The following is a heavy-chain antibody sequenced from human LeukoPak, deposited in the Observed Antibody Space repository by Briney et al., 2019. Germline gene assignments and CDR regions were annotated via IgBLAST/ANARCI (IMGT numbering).Heavy chain of an antibody. J-gene: IGHJ6*03. D-gene: IGHD4-17*01. CDR1: GYTITNNY. CDR2: INPSGGST. Sequence: WASVKVSCKASGYTITNNYMHWVRQAPGQGLEWMGIINPSGGSTSYAQKFQGRVTMTRDMSTSTVYMELSSLRSEDTAVYYCARVYGDPGSRYYYYYMDVWGKGTTVTVSS. CDR3: ARVYGDPGSRYYYYYMDV. V-gene: IGHV1-46*01.